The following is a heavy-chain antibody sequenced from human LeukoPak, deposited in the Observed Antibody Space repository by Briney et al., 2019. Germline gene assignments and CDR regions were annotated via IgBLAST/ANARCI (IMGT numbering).Heavy chain of an antibody. D-gene: IGHD3-9*01. CDR3: ARGYYDILTGGNYYYYYMDV. Sequence: PSETLSLTCTVSGGSISSYYWSWIRQPPGKGLEWIGYIYYSGSTNYNPSLKSRVTISVDTSKNQFSLKLSSVTAADTAVYYCARGYYDILTGGNYYYYYMDVWGKGTTVTVSS. CDR1: GGSISSYY. J-gene: IGHJ6*03. CDR2: IYYSGST. V-gene: IGHV4-59*01.